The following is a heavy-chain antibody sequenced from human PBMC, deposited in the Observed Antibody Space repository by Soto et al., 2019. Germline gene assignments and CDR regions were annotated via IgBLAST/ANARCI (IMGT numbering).Heavy chain of an antibody. CDR2: IYPSGST. CDR3: VRHRGRILSAGTGGWFDP. J-gene: IGHJ5*02. Sequence: QLQLQESGPGLVKPSETLSLTCTVSGDSISSSSFYWAWIRQPPGKGLEWIGSIYPSGSTYYNPSLKSRVTISVDTSKNQFSLKRSSLTAADTTVYYGVRHRGRILSAGTGGWFDPWGQGTLVTVSS. D-gene: IGHD6-13*01. CDR1: GDSISSSSFY. V-gene: IGHV4-39*01.